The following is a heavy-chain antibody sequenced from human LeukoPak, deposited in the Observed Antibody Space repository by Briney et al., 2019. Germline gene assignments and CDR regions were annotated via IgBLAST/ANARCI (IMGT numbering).Heavy chain of an antibody. D-gene: IGHD3-22*01. CDR2: ISAYSGNT. CDR1: GYTFTNYG. J-gene: IGHJ4*02. Sequence: GASVKVSSKASGYTFTNYGIFWVRQAPGQGLEWMGWISAYSGNTNYAQKLQGRVTMTTETSTSTAYMELESLRSDDTAVHYCAISQGSYYDTIGYLGGDYWGQGTLVTVSS. V-gene: IGHV1-18*01. CDR3: AISQGSYYDTIGYLGGDY.